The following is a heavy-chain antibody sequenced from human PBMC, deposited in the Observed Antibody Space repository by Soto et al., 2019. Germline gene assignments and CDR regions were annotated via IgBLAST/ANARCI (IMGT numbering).Heavy chain of an antibody. J-gene: IGHJ5*02. Sequence: SETLSLTCTVSGGSIRTYYWSWIRQPPGKGLEWIGYIYYTGGSPNYNPSLKSRVTIPMDTSKNQFSLKLTSVTAADTAVYYCASALYCSGGSCSFDPWGQGTLVTVSS. CDR3: ASALYCSGGSCSFDP. V-gene: IGHV4-59*01. CDR2: IYYTGGSP. D-gene: IGHD2-15*01. CDR1: GGSIRTYY.